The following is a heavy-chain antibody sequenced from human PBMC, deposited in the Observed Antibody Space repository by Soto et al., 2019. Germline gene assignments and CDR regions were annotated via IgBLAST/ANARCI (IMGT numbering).Heavy chain of an antibody. CDR2: VYSSGGT. Sequence: PSETLSLTCTVSGGSMTSYYWTWIRQPAGKGLEWIWRVYSSGGTNYNPSLKSRVTISLDTSKNQFSLRLLSVTDADTAVYFCARGQRSSDWFHXWGQGTSVTVSX. D-gene: IGHD2-2*01. CDR1: GGSMTSYY. J-gene: IGHJ5*02. V-gene: IGHV4-4*07. CDR3: ARGQRSSDWFHX.